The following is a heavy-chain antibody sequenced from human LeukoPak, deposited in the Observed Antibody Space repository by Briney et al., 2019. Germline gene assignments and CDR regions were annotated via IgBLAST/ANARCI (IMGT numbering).Heavy chain of an antibody. Sequence: GASLRLSCAASGFTFSSYGMHWVRQAPGKGLEWVAVISYDGSNKYYADSVKGRFTISRDNSKNTLYLQMNSLRAEDTAVYYCATWVYGSGSYSLYYGMDVWGQGTTVTVSS. CDR2: ISYDGSNK. V-gene: IGHV3-30*03. CDR3: ATWVYGSGSYSLYYGMDV. CDR1: GFTFSSYG. J-gene: IGHJ6*02. D-gene: IGHD3-10*01.